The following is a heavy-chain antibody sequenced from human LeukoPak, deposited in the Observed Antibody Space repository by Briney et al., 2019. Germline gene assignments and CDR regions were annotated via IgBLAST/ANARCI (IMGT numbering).Heavy chain of an antibody. CDR3: ATSVSDAFDT. Sequence: GGSLRLSCAASRFIFSSFEMTWVRQAPGEGLEWLSYISTSGSTKYYADPAKGRFTISRDNVKNSLYLQMNSLRAEDTAVYYCATSVSDAFDTWGQGTMVTVSS. CDR1: RFIFSSFE. V-gene: IGHV3-48*03. CDR2: ISTSGSTK. J-gene: IGHJ3*02. D-gene: IGHD4-17*01.